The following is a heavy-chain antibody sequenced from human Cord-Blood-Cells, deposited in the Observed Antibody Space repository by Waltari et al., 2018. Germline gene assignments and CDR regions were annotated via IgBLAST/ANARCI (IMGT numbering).Heavy chain of an antibody. D-gene: IGHD1-1*01. Sequence: QVQLVESGGGVVQPGRSLRLSCAASGFTFSSYAMHWVRQAPGKGLEWVAVISYDGSNKYYADSVKGRFTIYRDNSKNTLYLQMNSLRAEDTAVYYCARDLDYYYYYGMDVWGQGTTVTVSS. CDR1: GFTFSSYA. CDR3: ARDLDYYYYYGMDV. J-gene: IGHJ6*02. V-gene: IGHV3-30-3*01. CDR2: ISYDGSNK.